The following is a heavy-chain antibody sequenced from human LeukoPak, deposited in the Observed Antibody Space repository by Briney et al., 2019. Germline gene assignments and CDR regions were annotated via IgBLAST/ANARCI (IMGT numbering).Heavy chain of an antibody. CDR3: AGSGVSGYDWMVDY. D-gene: IGHD5-12*01. V-gene: IGHV4-59*01. CDR2: ITDRGSA. J-gene: IGHJ4*02. Sequence: PSETLSLTCAVSGASISTYFWSWVRQPPGKGLEWIGYITDRGSASYDPSLRSRATISKDTSKNQFSLKLTSVTAADTAVYYCAGSGVSGYDWMVDYWGQGTLVTVSS. CDR1: GASISTYF.